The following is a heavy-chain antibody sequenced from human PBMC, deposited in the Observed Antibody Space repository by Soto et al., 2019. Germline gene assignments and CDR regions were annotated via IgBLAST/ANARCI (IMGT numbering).Heavy chain of an antibody. Sequence: EVQLVESGGGLVQPGGSLRLSCAASGFTFSSYWMSWVRQAPGKGLEWVANIKQAGSEKYYVDSVKGRFTISRDNAKNSLYLQMNSLRAEDTAVYYCARDISTSGYYFDYWGQGTLVTVSS. D-gene: IGHD2-2*01. CDR2: IKQAGSEK. J-gene: IGHJ4*02. V-gene: IGHV3-7*01. CDR1: GFTFSSYW. CDR3: ARDISTSGYYFDY.